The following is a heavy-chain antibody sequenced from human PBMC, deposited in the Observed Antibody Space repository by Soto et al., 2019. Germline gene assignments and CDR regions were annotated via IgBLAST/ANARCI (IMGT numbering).Heavy chain of an antibody. Sequence: SETLSLTCNVSGDSIGRFYWSWIRQSAEKGLEWIGRVYSTGGTAYNPALKGRVTISLDRSNNHVSLEMNSVTAADTAVYFCARDLSGTGLDIWSRGTRVTVSS. CDR3: ARDLSGTGLDI. J-gene: IGHJ6*02. D-gene: IGHD1-26*01. V-gene: IGHV4-4*07. CDR2: VYSTGGT. CDR1: GDSIGRFY.